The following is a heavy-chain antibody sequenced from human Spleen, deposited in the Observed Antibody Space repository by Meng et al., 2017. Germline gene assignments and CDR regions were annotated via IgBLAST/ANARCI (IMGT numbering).Heavy chain of an antibody. V-gene: IGHV4-39*07. J-gene: IGHJ4*02. CDR2: ISYSGIT. CDR3: ARSGPLDSSGYYFGYFDY. Sequence: GSLRLSCIVSGGSISSSSYYWAWIRQPPGKGLEWIGSISYSGITYYSSSLKSRVTISVDTSKNQFSLKVTSVTAADTAVYYCARSGPLDSSGYYFGYFDYWGQGTLVTVSS. CDR1: GGSISSSSYY. D-gene: IGHD3-22*01.